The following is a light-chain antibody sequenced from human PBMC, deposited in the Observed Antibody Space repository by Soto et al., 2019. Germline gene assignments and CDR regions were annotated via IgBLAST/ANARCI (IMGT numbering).Light chain of an antibody. CDR2: EGS. Sequence: QSALTQPASVSGSPGQSITICCAGTSSDVGSYSLVSWYQQQPGKAPQLMIYEGSKRPSGVSNRSSGSKSGNTASLTISGLQAEDEADYFCCSYAGSSTYVFGTGTKVTVL. J-gene: IGLJ1*01. CDR1: SSDVGSYSL. CDR3: CSYAGSSTYV. V-gene: IGLV2-23*01.